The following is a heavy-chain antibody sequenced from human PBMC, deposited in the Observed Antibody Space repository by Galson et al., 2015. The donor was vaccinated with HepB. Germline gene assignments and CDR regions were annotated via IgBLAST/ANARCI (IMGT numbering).Heavy chain of an antibody. CDR2: ISAYNGNT. CDR1: GYTFTSYG. Sequence: SVKVSCKASGYTFTSYGISWVRQAPGQGLEWMGWISAYNGNTNYAQKLQGRVTMTTDTSTSTAYMELRSLRSDDTAVYYCARAPPSPWSGYYRRGAFDLWGHGTLVTVSS. V-gene: IGHV1-18*01. D-gene: IGHD3-3*01. CDR3: ARAPPSPWSGYYRRGAFDL. J-gene: IGHJ4*03.